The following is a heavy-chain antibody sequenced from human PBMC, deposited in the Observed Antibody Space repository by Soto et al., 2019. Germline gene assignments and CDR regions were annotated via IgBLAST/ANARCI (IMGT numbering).Heavy chain of an antibody. Sequence: ASVKVSCKASGYTFTGHYMHWVRQAPGQRLEWMGWINPNSGGTNYAQKFQGWVTMTRDTSISTAYMELSRLRSDDTAVYYCARSLSQLWLRESLLVYYGMDVWGQGTTVTVSS. V-gene: IGHV1-2*04. CDR2: INPNSGGT. CDR3: ARSLSQLWLRESLLVYYGMDV. CDR1: GYTFTGHY. J-gene: IGHJ6*02. D-gene: IGHD5-18*01.